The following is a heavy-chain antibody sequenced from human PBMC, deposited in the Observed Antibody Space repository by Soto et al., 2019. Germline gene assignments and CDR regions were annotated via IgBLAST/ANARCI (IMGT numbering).Heavy chain of an antibody. J-gene: IGHJ4*02. CDR3: ALKVVNYYHN. V-gene: IGHV1-46*01. CDR2: INPAAGTT. Sequence: QVQLVQSGAEVKKPGASVRISCRASGYSFTSTYVHWVRQAPGQGPEWMGIINPAAGTTYYAQKFQGRLTITRDTSTDTVFMDLNDLTSEDTAVYFCALKVVNYYHNWGQGTLLTVSS. CDR1: GYSFTSTY.